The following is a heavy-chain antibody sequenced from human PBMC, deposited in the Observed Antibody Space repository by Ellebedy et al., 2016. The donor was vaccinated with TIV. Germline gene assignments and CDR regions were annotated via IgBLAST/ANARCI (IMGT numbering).Heavy chain of an antibody. CDR2: IKSKTDGGTT. V-gene: IGHV3-15*01. D-gene: IGHD2-8*02. Sequence: GESLKISCAASGFTFSHAWMSWVRQAPGQGLEWVGRIKSKTDGGTTDYAAPVKGRFTNSRDDTKDTLYLQMNSLKTEDTAVYYCSTDRRGARWWEYYYGMDVWGQGTTVTVSS. CDR3: STDRRGARWWEYYYGMDV. J-gene: IGHJ6*02. CDR1: GFTFSHAW.